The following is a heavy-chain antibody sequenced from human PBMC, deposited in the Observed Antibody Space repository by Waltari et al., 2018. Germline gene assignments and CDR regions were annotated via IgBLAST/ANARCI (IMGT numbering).Heavy chain of an antibody. CDR3: ARIDNAMPNFDC. CDR1: GFTFSSHA. J-gene: IGHJ4*02. CDR2: ISGTGNTR. V-gene: IGHV3-48*04. Sequence: EVQVVESGGGLVQPGGSVRLAGAASGFTFSSHAMVWVRQGPGKGLEWVSYISGTGNTRNYADSVKGRFTISRDNAKNSLSLEMSSLRAEDTAVYYCARIDNAMPNFDCWGQGTLVTVSS. D-gene: IGHD1-20*01.